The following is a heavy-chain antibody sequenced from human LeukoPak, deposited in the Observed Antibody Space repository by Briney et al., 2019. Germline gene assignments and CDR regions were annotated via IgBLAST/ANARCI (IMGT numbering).Heavy chain of an antibody. CDR3: ASESVFGVVIIRSDP. J-gene: IGHJ5*02. CDR2: IYSTGSA. Sequence: SETLSLTCTVSGGSISSYYWSWIRQPAGKGLEWIGRIYSTGSANSYNPSLKSRVTISVDTSKNQFSLKLSSVTAADTAVYYCASESVFGVVIIRSDPWGQGTLVTVSS. CDR1: GGSISSYY. V-gene: IGHV4-4*07. D-gene: IGHD3-3*01.